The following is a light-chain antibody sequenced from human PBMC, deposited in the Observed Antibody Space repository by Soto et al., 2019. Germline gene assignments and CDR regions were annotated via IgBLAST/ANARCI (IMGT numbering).Light chain of an antibody. CDR2: VNS. CDR1: SSNIGTGYN. CDR3: QSYDSSLSGVV. J-gene: IGLJ2*01. Sequence: QYVLTQAPSGSGAPGQRVTISCTGSSSNIGTGYNVHWYQQLPGTAPKLLIYVNSNRPSGVPDRFSGSKSGTSASLAITGLQAEDEADYYCQSYDSSLSGVVFGGGTKVTVL. V-gene: IGLV1-40*01.